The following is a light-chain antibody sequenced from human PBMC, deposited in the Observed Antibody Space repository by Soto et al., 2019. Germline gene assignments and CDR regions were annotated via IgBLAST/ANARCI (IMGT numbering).Light chain of an antibody. CDR1: QSININ. CDR3: QQYHNWPPLT. J-gene: IGKJ4*01. V-gene: IGKV3D-15*01. CDR2: GAS. Sequence: EVLMTQSPATLSVSPGERVTLSCRASQSININLAWYQQKPGQAPTVLIYGASSRASGIPDRFSGSGSGTDFTLTISRLEHDDFAFYYCQQYHNWPPLTFGGGTRVEIK.